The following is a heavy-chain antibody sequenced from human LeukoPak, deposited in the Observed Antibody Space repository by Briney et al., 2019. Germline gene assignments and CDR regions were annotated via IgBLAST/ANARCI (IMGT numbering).Heavy chain of an antibody. D-gene: IGHD4-17*01. CDR3: ARLPDYGDYGDDY. V-gene: IGHV1-69*01. CDR2: IIPIFGTA. Sequence: SVKVSCKASGGTFSSYAISWVRQGPGQGLEWMGGIIPIFGTANYAQKFQGRVTITADESTSTAYMELSSLRSEDTAVYYCARLPDYGDYGDDYWGQGTLVTVSS. CDR1: GGTFSSYA. J-gene: IGHJ4*02.